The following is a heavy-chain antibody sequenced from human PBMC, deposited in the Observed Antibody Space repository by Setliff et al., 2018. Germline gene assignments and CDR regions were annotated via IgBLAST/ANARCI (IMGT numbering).Heavy chain of an antibody. CDR2: IYTSGST. J-gene: IGHJ6*02. Sequence: PSETLSLTCTVSGGSISSGSYYWSWIRQPAGKGLEWIGRIYTSGSTNYNPSLKSRVTISVDTSKNQFSLKLSPVTAADTAVYYCARGWLPPGSYYYYGMDVWGQGTTVTVSS. CDR1: GGSISSGSYY. D-gene: IGHD5-12*01. CDR3: ARGWLPPGSYYYYGMDV. V-gene: IGHV4-61*02.